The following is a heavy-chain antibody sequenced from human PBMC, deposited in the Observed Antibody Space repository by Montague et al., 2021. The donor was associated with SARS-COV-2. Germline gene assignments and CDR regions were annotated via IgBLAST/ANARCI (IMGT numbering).Heavy chain of an antibody. Sequence: TLSLTCTVSGGSISSGSYYWSWIRQHPGKGLEWIGCIYYSGSTYYNPSLKSRVTISVDTSKNQFSLKLSSVTAADTAVYYCASSYGGKLVYYYYYMDVWGQGTPVTVSS. J-gene: IGHJ6*03. CDR3: ASSYGGKLVYYYYYMDV. CDR2: IYYSGST. V-gene: IGHV4-31*03. D-gene: IGHD4-23*01. CDR1: GGSISSGSYY.